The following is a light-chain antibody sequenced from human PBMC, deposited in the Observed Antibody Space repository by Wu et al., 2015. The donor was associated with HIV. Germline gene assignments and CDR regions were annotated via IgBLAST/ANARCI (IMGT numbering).Light chain of an antibody. V-gene: IGKV1-8*01. J-gene: IGKJ3*01. CDR1: QGISSY. CDR2: AAS. Sequence: IRITQSPSSLSASTGDRVTITCRASQGISSYLAWYQQKPGKAPKLLIYAASTLQSGVPSRFSGSGSGTDFTLTISCLQSEDFATYYCQQYYSYPLTFGPGTKVDIK. CDR3: QQYYSYPLT.